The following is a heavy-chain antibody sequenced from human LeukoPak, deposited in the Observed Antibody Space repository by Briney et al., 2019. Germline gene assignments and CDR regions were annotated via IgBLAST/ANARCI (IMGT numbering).Heavy chain of an antibody. J-gene: IGHJ4*02. Sequence: GGSLRLSCKGSGYSFTSYWIGWVRQMPGKGLEWMGIIYPGDSDTRYSPSFQGQVTISADKSISTAYLLWSSLRASDTAMYYCARVYGGNSVDYWGQGTLVTVSS. CDR1: GYSFTSYW. D-gene: IGHD4-23*01. CDR3: ARVYGGNSVDY. V-gene: IGHV5-51*01. CDR2: IYPGDSDT.